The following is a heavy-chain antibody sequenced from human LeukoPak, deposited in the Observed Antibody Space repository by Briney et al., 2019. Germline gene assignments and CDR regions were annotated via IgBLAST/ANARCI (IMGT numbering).Heavy chain of an antibody. J-gene: IGHJ4*02. CDR1: GGSISSYY. CDR2: IYYSGST. CDR3: ARAAVAGTRGYFDY. Sequence: SETLSLTCTVSGGSISSYYWGWIRQPPGKGLEWIGYIYYSGSTNYNPSLKSRVTISVDTSKNQFSLKLSSVTAADTAVYYCARAAVAGTRGYFDYWGQGTLVTVSS. V-gene: IGHV4-59*01. D-gene: IGHD6-19*01.